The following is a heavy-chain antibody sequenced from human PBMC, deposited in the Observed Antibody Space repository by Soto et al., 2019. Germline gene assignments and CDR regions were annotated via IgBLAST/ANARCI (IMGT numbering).Heavy chain of an antibody. V-gene: IGHV3-30-3*01. Sequence: QVQLVESGGGVVQPGRSLRLSCAASGFTFSSYAMHWVRQAPGKGLEWVAVISYDGSNKYYADSVKGRFTISRDNSKNTLYPQMDSLRTEDTAGYYCAREAVAGTNDYWGQGTLVTVSS. CDR1: GFTFSSYA. J-gene: IGHJ4*02. CDR3: AREAVAGTNDY. CDR2: ISYDGSNK. D-gene: IGHD6-19*01.